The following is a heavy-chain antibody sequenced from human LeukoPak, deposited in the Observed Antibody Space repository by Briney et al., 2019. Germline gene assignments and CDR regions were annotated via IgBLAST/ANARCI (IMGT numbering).Heavy chain of an antibody. CDR3: ARASVLFGGYYFDY. CDR1: GGSISSSNW. D-gene: IGHD3-10*01. Sequence: PSGTLSLTCAVSGGSISSSNWWSWVRQPPGKGLEWIGEIYHSGSTDYNPSLKSRVTISVDKSKNQFSLKLSSVTAADTAVYYCARASVLFGGYYFDYWGQGTLVTVSS. CDR2: IYHSGST. J-gene: IGHJ4*02. V-gene: IGHV4-4*02.